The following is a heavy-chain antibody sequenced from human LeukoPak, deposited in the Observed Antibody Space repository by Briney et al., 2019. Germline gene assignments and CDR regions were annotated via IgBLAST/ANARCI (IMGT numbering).Heavy chain of an antibody. D-gene: IGHD5-12*01. Sequence: PSETLSLTCAVYGGSFSGYYWSWTRQPPGKGLEWIGEINHSGSTNYNPSLKSQVTISVDTSKNQFSLKLSSVTAADTAVYYCARAPLRLATHPGPPDYWGQGTLVTVSS. CDR1: GGSFSGYY. V-gene: IGHV4-34*01. CDR3: ARAPLRLATHPGPPDY. J-gene: IGHJ4*02. CDR2: INHSGST.